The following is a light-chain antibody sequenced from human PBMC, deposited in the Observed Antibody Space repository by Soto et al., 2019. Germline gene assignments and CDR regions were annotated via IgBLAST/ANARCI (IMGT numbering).Light chain of an antibody. Sequence: EIVFTQSPGTLSLSVGERVTLSCRASQSVSSYLAWYQQTPGQAPRLLIYDTSNRATGTPDRFSGSGSGTDFTLTISRLEPEDSTVYYCQQYGSSPLTFGGGTKVDIK. V-gene: IGKV3-20*01. CDR1: QSVSSY. CDR2: DTS. J-gene: IGKJ4*01. CDR3: QQYGSSPLT.